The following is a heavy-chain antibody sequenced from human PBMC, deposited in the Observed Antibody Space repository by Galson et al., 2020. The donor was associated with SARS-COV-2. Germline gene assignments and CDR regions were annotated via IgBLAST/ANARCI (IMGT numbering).Heavy chain of an antibody. CDR3: AREAPSARLLHGWYFDL. Sequence: GGSLRLSCEASGFTVSSNYMSWVSQAPGKGLEWVSVIYSGGSTYYADSVKGRFTISRDNSKNTLYLQMNSLRAEDTAVYYCAREAPSARLLHGWYFDLWGRGTLVTVSS. CDR1: GFTVSSNY. J-gene: IGHJ2*01. D-gene: IGHD3-22*01. CDR2: IYSGGST. V-gene: IGHV3-53*01.